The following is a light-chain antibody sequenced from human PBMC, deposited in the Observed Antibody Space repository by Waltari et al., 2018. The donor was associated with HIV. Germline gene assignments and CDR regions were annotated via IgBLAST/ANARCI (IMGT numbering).Light chain of an antibody. CDR2: RVS. CDR1: QSVSSN. J-gene: IGKJ4*01. Sequence: EIVMTKSPATLSVSPGERATLSCRASQSVSSNLAWYQPKPGQAPRLLIYRVSTRATGIPARFSGSGSGTEFTLTISSLQSEDFAVYYCQQYNSWPPLSFGGGTKVGIK. CDR3: QQYNSWPPLS. V-gene: IGKV3-15*01.